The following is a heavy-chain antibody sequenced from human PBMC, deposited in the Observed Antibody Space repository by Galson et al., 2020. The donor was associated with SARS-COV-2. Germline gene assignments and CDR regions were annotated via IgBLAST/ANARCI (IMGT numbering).Heavy chain of an antibody. CDR3: ARGDMVNVYFDY. J-gene: IGHJ4*02. Sequence: GGSLRLSCAVSGFTFSSYWMHWVRQAPGKGLVWVSRIYSEGSSTSYADSLTGRFTISGDNAKNTLYLQMNSLRAEDTAVYYCARGDMVNVYFDYWVQGTLVTVVS. CDR1: GFTFSSYW. V-gene: IGHV3-74*01. D-gene: IGHD2-8*01. CDR2: IYSEGSST.